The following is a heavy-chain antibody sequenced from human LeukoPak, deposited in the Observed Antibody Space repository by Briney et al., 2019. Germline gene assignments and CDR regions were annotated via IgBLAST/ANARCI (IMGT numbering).Heavy chain of an antibody. V-gene: IGHV4-59*01. CDR1: GGSISSYY. CDR3: ARLSSSTSWGYYMDV. Sequence: SETLSLTCTVSGGSISSYYWSWIRQPPGKGLEWIGYIYYSGSTNYNPSLKSRVTISVDTSKNQFSLKLSSVTAADTAVYYCARLSSSTSWGYYMDVWGKGTTVTVSS. CDR2: IYYSGST. D-gene: IGHD2-2*01. J-gene: IGHJ6*03.